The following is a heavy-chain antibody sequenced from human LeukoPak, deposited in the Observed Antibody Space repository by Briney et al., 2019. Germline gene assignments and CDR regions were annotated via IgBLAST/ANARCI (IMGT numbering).Heavy chain of an antibody. CDR2: INPNSGGT. CDR1: GYTFTGYY. Sequence: ASVKLSCKASGYTFTGYYIHWVRQAPGQGLEWMGWINPNSGGTNYAQKFQGRVTMTRDTSISTAYMELSRLRSDDTAVLYCARDLIGYCSGASCPHWGQGTLVTVSS. V-gene: IGHV1-2*02. CDR3: ARDLIGYCSGASCPH. D-gene: IGHD2-15*01. J-gene: IGHJ4*02.